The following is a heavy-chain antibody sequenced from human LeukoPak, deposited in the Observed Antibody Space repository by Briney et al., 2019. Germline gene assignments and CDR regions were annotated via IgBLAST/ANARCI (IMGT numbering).Heavy chain of an antibody. Sequence: PSETLSLTCTVPGGSISSYYWSWIRQPPGKGLEWIGYIYYSGSTNYNPSLKSRVTISVDTSKNQFSLKLSSVTAADTAVYYCARHGRSKPYYYDSSDSGWFDPWGQGTLVTLSS. D-gene: IGHD3-22*01. V-gene: IGHV4-59*08. CDR2: IYYSGST. CDR3: ARHGRSKPYYYDSSDSGWFDP. J-gene: IGHJ5*02. CDR1: GGSISSYY.